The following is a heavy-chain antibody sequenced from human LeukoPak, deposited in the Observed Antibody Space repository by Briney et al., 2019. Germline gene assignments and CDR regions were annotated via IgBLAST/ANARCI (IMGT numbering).Heavy chain of an antibody. Sequence: PSETLSLTCTFPGGSISSYYWSWIRQPPGKGLEWIGYIYYSGSTNYNPSLKSRVTISVDTSKNQFSLRLSSVTAPDTAVYYCARATYGSASYDVWGQGTTVTVSS. CDR1: GGSISSYY. CDR2: IYYSGST. J-gene: IGHJ6*02. D-gene: IGHD3-10*01. CDR3: ARATYGSASYDV. V-gene: IGHV4-59*08.